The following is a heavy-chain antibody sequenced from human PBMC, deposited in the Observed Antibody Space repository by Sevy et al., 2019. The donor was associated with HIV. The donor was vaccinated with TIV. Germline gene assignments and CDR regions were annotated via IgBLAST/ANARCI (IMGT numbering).Heavy chain of an antibody. Sequence: GWSLRLSCTASKFTFSDYYMSWIRQAPGKGLEWVSYISSSSTYTNYADSVKGRFTISRDNAKNSLYLQLNSLRAEDTAVYYCARVRYNFGQKYFDYWGQGTLVTVSS. J-gene: IGHJ4*02. CDR1: KFTFSDYY. D-gene: IGHD5-18*01. CDR2: ISSSSTYT. V-gene: IGHV3-11*06. CDR3: ARVRYNFGQKYFDY.